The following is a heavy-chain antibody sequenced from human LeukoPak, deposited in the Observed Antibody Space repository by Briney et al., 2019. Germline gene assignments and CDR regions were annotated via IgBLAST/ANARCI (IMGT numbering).Heavy chain of an antibody. CDR2: IYGGGST. CDR1: GFTVSSNY. J-gene: IGHJ4*02. Sequence: PGGSLRLSCAASGFTVSSNYMTWVRQAPGKGLAWVSVIYGGGSTIYAYSVKGRFTISRDNSKNTLYLQMNSLIADDTAVYYCVKGGNGPFEHWGQGALVTVSS. V-gene: IGHV3-53*01. CDR3: VKGGNGPFEH. D-gene: IGHD3-16*01.